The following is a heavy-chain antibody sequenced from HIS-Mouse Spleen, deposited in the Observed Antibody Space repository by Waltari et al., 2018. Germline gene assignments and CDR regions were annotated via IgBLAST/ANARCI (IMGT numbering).Heavy chain of an antibody. CDR2: ISYDGSNK. J-gene: IGHJ4*02. D-gene: IGHD6-19*01. CDR1: GFPFSSYG. CDR3: AKASSGWLDY. Sequence: QVQLVESGGGVVQPGRSLRLSCAASGFPFSSYGMHWGRQARGKGLEWVAVISYDGSNKYYADSVKGRFTISRDNSKNTLYLQMNSLRAEDTAVYYCAKASSGWLDYWGQGTLVTVSA. V-gene: IGHV3-30*18.